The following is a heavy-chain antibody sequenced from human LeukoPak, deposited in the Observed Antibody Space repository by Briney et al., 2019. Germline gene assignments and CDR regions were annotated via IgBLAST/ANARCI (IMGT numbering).Heavy chain of an antibody. CDR3: AREDYDIHWFDP. J-gene: IGHJ5*02. D-gene: IGHD3-9*01. CDR2: INPSSGGT. V-gene: IGHV1-2*04. Sequence: ASVKVSCRASGYTFTGYYMHWVRQAPGQGLEWMGWINPSSGGTNYAQKFQGWVTMTRDTSISTAYMELSSLRSEDTAVYYCAREDYDIHWFDPWGQGTLVTVSS. CDR1: GYTFTGYY.